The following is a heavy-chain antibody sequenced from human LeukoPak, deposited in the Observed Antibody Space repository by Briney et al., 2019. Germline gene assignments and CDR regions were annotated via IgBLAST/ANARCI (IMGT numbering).Heavy chain of an antibody. D-gene: IGHD6-19*01. CDR3: ARDPTPRIAVAGISLDY. Sequence: GASVKVSCRASGYTFTYYYIHWVRQAPGQGLEWMGGIIPIFGTANYAQKFQGRVTITADESTSTAYMELSSLRSEDTAVYYCARDPTPRIAVAGISLDYWGQGTLVTVSS. CDR1: GYTFTYYY. J-gene: IGHJ4*02. CDR2: IIPIFGTA. V-gene: IGHV1-69*13.